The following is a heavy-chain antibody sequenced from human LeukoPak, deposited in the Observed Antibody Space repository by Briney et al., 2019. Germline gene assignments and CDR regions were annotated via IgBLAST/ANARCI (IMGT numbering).Heavy chain of an antibody. Sequence: PGGSLRLSCAASGFTFSSYAISWVRQAPGKGLEWVSAISGSGGSTYYADSVKGRFTISRDNSKNTLYLQMNSLRAEDTAVYYCATYYYDSSGYFLPFDYWGQGTLVTVSS. CDR3: ATYYYDSSGYFLPFDY. D-gene: IGHD3-22*01. J-gene: IGHJ4*02. CDR1: GFTFSSYA. CDR2: ISGSGGST. V-gene: IGHV3-23*01.